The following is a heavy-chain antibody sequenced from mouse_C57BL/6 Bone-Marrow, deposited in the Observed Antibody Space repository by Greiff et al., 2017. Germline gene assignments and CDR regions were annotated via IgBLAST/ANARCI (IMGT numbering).Heavy chain of an antibody. J-gene: IGHJ3*01. D-gene: IGHD1-1*01. CDR1: GYTFTSYG. CDR2: IYPRSGNT. CDR3: ARLRVYCYGSSFAWFAY. Sequence: QVQLKESGAELARPGASVKLSCKASGYTFTSYGISWVKQRTGQGLEWIGEIYPRSGNTYYNEKFKGKATLTADKSSSTAYMELRSLTSEDSAVYFCARLRVYCYGSSFAWFAYWGQGTLVTVSA. V-gene: IGHV1-81*01.